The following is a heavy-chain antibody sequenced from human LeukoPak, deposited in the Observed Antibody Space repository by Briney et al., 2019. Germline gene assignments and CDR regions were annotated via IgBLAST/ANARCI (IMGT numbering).Heavy chain of an antibody. J-gene: IGHJ6*02. V-gene: IGHV3-23*01. Sequence: GGSLRLSCAASGFTFSSYAMSWVRQAPGKGLEWVSAISGGGSTNYADSVKGRFTISRDNSKNTLYLQMNSLRAEDTAVYYCATRSTTGTSYYYYYYGMDVWGQGTTVTVSS. CDR3: ATRSTTGTSYYYYYYGMDV. D-gene: IGHD1-1*01. CDR1: GFTFSSYA. CDR2: ISGGGST.